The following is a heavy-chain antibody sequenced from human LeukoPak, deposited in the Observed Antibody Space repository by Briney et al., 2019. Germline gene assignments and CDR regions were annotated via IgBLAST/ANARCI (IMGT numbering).Heavy chain of an antibody. J-gene: IGHJ3*02. D-gene: IGHD1-26*01. V-gene: IGHV4-59*01. CDR3: ARGPVGGATYYDGDAFDI. Sequence: SETLSPTCTVSGGSMSSYYWSWIRQSPGKGLEWIGYIYYSGSTNYNPSLKSRVTISVDTSKNQFSLKLSSVTAVDTAVYYCARGPVGGATYYDGDAFDIWGQGTMVTVSS. CDR2: IYYSGST. CDR1: GGSMSSYY.